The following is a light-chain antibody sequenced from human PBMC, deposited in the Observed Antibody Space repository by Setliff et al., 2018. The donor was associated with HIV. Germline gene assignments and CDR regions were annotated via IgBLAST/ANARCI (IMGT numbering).Light chain of an antibody. CDR3: SSYTSXSTLV. J-gene: IGLJ1*01. CDR2: DVS. V-gene: IGLV2-14*03. Sequence: QSVLTQPASVSGSPGQSFTISCTGTSXXVGGYNYVSWYQQHPGKAPKLMIYDVSNRPSGVSNRCSGSKSGNTASLTISGLQAAYAPDYYSSSYTSXSTLVFGTGTKVTVL. CDR1: SXXVGGYNY.